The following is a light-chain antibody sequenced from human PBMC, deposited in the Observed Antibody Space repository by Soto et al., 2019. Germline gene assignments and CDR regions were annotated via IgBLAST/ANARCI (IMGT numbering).Light chain of an antibody. V-gene: IGKV1-16*02. CDR2: AAS. CDR3: QQYHHYPWT. J-gene: IGKJ1*01. Sequence: DIQMPQSPSSMFALAGDRVTITCRSIEGISNNLAWLQQKPGKAPKSLIYAASSLESGVPSKFSGSGSGTDFTLTISSLQPDDFATYYCQQYHHYPWTFGQGTKVEIK. CDR1: EGISNN.